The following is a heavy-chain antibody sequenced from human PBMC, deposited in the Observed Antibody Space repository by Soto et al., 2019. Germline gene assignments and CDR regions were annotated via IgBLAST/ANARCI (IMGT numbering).Heavy chain of an antibody. J-gene: IGHJ4*02. CDR2: INPNSGGT. D-gene: IGHD3-9*01. Sequence: QVQLVQSGAEVKKPGASVKVSCKASGYTFTGYYMHWVRQAPGQGLEWMGWINPNSGGTNYAQKFQGWVTITRDTSISTAYMELSRLRSDDTAVYYCARVTDILTGYDSYYFDYWGQGTLVTVSS. CDR3: ARVTDILTGYDSYYFDY. CDR1: GYTFTGYY. V-gene: IGHV1-2*04.